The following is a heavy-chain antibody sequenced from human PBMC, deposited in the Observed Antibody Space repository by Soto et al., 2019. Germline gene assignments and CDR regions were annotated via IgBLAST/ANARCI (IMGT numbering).Heavy chain of an antibody. Sequence: QVQLVQSGAEVRKPGASVRVSCKASGYTFSSHYIHWVRQAPGQGLEWMGIINPSGGSTSYPQKFQGRVTMTSDTSTSTVYMELSILRSEDTAVYYCARDGVAGTYYFDYWGQGTLVTVSS. J-gene: IGHJ4*02. D-gene: IGHD6-19*01. V-gene: IGHV1-46*01. CDR3: ARDGVAGTYYFDY. CDR2: INPSGGST. CDR1: GYTFSSHY.